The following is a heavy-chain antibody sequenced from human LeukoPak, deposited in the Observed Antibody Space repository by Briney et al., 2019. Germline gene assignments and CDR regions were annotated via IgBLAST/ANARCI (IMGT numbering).Heavy chain of an antibody. CDR3: AKWGDYDVLTGYYDSDY. Sequence: GASLRLSCSASGFSFSNYAMSWVRQVPGKGLEWVSAISGRDDSTYYADSVKGRFTISRDTSKNTLYLQMNSLRAEDTAVYYCAKWGDYDVLTGYYDSDYWGQGTLVTVSS. J-gene: IGHJ4*02. V-gene: IGHV3-23*01. CDR2: ISGRDDST. D-gene: IGHD3-9*01. CDR1: GFSFSNYA.